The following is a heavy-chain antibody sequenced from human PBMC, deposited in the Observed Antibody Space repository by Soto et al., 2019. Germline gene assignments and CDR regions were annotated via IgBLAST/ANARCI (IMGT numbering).Heavy chain of an antibody. CDR3: AYSSTPFDS. V-gene: IGHV3-23*01. CDR2: ISGSGGST. J-gene: IGHJ4*02. CDR1: GFTFSSYA. Sequence: EVQLLESGGGLVQPGGSLRLSCAASGFTFSSYAMSWVRQAPGKGLEWVSAISGSGGSTYYADSVKGRFTISRDNSKNALYVQSNSLRAEDTAVYYCAYSSTPFDSWGQGTLVTVSS. D-gene: IGHD6-13*01.